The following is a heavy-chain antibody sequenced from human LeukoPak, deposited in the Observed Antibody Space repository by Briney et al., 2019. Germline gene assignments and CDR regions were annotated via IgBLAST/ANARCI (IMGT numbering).Heavy chain of an antibody. CDR3: ARGYDYVWGSYRYSAYYMDV. V-gene: IGHV1-18*01. CDR1: GYTFTSYG. J-gene: IGHJ6*03. D-gene: IGHD3-16*02. CDR2: ISAYNGNT. Sequence: GASVKVSCKASGYTFTSYGISWVRQAPGQGLEWMGWISAYNGNTNHAQKLQGRVTMTTDTSASTAYMELRSLRSDDTAVYYCARGYDYVWGSYRYSAYYMDVWGKGTTVTISS.